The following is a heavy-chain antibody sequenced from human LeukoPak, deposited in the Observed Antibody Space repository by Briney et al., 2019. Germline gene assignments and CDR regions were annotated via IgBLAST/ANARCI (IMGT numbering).Heavy chain of an antibody. CDR1: GFTVSSNY. J-gene: IGHJ4*02. D-gene: IGHD6-13*01. V-gene: IGHV3-66*01. Sequence: PGGSLRLSCAASGFTVSSNYMSWVRQAPGKGLKWVSVIYSGGTTYYADSVKGRFTISRDNSKNTLYLQTNSLRAEDTAVYYCARDRGGSRSDCWGQGTLVTVSS. CDR2: IYSGGTT. CDR3: ARDRGGSRSDC.